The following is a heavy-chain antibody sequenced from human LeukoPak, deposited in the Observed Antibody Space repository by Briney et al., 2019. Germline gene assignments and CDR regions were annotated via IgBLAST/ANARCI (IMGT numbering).Heavy chain of an antibody. J-gene: IGHJ4*02. CDR2: IYYSGST. V-gene: IGHV4-59*01. Sequence: PSETLSLTCTVSGGSISSYYWSWIPQPPGQGLEWIGYIYYSGSTNYNPSLKSRATISVVPSKNQFALKLSYVTAADTAVYYWTRVYYDFWSGRTYYFDYWGQGTQVTVSS. D-gene: IGHD3-3*01. CDR3: TRVYYDFWSGRTYYFDY. CDR1: GGSISSYY.